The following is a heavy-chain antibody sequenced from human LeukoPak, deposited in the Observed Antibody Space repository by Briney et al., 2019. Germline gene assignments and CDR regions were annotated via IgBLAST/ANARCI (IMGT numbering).Heavy chain of an antibody. CDR1: GYTFTSYY. D-gene: IGHD5-18*01. J-gene: IGHJ6*03. CDR2: INPSGGST. CDR3: AREDTAMAYYYYYMDV. Sequence: ASVKVSCKASGYTFTSYYMHWVRQAPGQGLEWMGIINPSGGSTSYAQKFQGRVTMTRDTSTSTVYMELSSLRSEDTAVYYCAREDTAMAYYYYYMDVWGKGTTVTVSS. V-gene: IGHV1-46*01.